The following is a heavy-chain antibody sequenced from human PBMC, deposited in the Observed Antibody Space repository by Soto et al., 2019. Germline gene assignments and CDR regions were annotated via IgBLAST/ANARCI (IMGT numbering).Heavy chain of an antibody. CDR1: GYSFTSYW. V-gene: IGHV5-51*01. J-gene: IGHJ4*02. D-gene: IGHD5-12*01. Sequence: GESLKISCKGSGYSFTSYWIGWVRQMPGKGLEWMGIIYPGDSDTRYSPSCQGQVTISADKSISTAYLQWSSLKASDTAMYYCARLAWSPSGYFPLYFDYWGQGTLVTVSS. CDR2: IYPGDSDT. CDR3: ARLAWSPSGYFPLYFDY.